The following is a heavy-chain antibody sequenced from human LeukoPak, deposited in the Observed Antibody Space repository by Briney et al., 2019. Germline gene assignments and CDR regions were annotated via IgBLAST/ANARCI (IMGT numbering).Heavy chain of an antibody. CDR2: IIPIFGTA. CDR1: GGTFSSYA. J-gene: IGHJ4*02. CDR3: ARESPSYGYFDY. Sequence: SVKVSCKASGGTFSSYATSWVRQAPGQGLEWMEGIIPIFGTANYAQKFQGRVTITADESTSTAYMELSSLRSEDTAVYYCARESPSYGYFDYWGQGTLVTVSS. V-gene: IGHV1-69*01. D-gene: IGHD5-18*01.